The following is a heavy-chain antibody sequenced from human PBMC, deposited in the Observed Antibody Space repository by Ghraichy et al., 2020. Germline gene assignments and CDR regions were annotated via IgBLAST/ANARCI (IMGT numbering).Heavy chain of an antibody. CDR2: INPNNGDT. V-gene: IGHV1-2*05. J-gene: IGHJ4*02. D-gene: IGHD6-13*01. Sequence: ASVKVSCKASRNIFTAHHMHWLLQSPGQVLEWMGRINPNNGDTYYAQKFQGRVTMTRDTSISTAYMELSRLRSDDTVVYYCASHSYTSSWYSDYWGQGTLVTVSS. CDR3: ASHSYTSSWYSDY. CDR1: RNIFTAHH.